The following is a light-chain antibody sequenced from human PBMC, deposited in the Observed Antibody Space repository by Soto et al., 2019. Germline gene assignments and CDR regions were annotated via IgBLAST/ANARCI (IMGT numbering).Light chain of an antibody. CDR3: QQRSSWPPALT. V-gene: IGKV3-11*01. Sequence: EIVLTQSPGTLSLSPEERATLSCRASQSVGNFLAWYQQKPGQAPRLLIYDVSNRATGIPARFSGSGSGTDFILTISSLEPEDFAVYYCQQRSSWPPALTFGGGTKLEIK. CDR1: QSVGNF. CDR2: DVS. J-gene: IGKJ4*01.